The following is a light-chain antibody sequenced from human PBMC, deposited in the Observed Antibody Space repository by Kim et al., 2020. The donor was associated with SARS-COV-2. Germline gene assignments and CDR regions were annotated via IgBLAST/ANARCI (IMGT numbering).Light chain of an antibody. CDR2: DVS. CDR1: SSDVGSYDL. J-gene: IGLJ2*01. Sequence: GQSVTISCTGTSSDVGSYDLVSWYQQHPAKAPKLMISDVSKRPSGVPDRFSGSKSGNTASLTISGLQAEDVADYYCCSYAGRYTWIFGGGTQLTVL. V-gene: IGLV2-11*01. CDR3: CSYAGRYTWI.